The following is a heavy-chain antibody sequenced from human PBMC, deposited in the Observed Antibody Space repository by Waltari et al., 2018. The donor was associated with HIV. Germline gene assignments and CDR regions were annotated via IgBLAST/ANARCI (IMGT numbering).Heavy chain of an antibody. Sequence: EVQLVESGGGLVKPGGSLRLSCAASGLSFSDVWMIWVRQAPGKGLEWVARIKSNANGGAVDYGALVKGRFTISRDDSKSMVYLQMNNLEADDTAVYFCTSWQGGSFWGQGTLVTVSS. CDR3: TSWQGGSF. V-gene: IGHV3-15*01. D-gene: IGHD5-12*01. CDR2: IKSNANGGAV. J-gene: IGHJ4*02. CDR1: GLSFSDVW.